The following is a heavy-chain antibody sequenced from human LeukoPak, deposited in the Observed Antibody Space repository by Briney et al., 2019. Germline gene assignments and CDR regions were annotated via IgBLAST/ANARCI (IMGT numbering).Heavy chain of an antibody. CDR3: ARGFKGEAVSNWFDP. D-gene: IGHD3-10*01. J-gene: IGHJ5*02. V-gene: IGHV4-59*01. Sequence: PSETLSLTCTVSGGSISSYYWSWIRQPPGKGLEWIGYIYYSGSTNYNPSLKSRVTISVDTSKNQFSLKLSSVTAADTAVYYCARGFKGEAVSNWFDPWGQGTLVTVSS. CDR1: GGSISSYY. CDR2: IYYSGST.